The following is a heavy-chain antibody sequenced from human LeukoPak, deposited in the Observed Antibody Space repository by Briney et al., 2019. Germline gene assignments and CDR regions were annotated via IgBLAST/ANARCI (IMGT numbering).Heavy chain of an antibody. CDR2: IDPRAGST. V-gene: IGHV1-46*01. Sequence: ASVTVSCKAFGYALTSYYIHWVRQAPGQGLEWMGIIDPRAGSTIYAQNFQGRITLAADTSTNTVYMELRSLTSEDTAIYFCARKFYFDYWGQGSLVTLSS. J-gene: IGHJ4*02. CDR3: ARKFYFDY. CDR1: GYALTSYY.